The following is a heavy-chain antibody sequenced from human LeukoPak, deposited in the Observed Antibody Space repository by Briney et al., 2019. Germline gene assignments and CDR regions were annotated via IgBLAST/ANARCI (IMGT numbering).Heavy chain of an antibody. Sequence: SETLSLTCTFSGAAISSYFWSWIRQPAGRGMEWIGRIYTSGTTNYNPSLKSRVTMSVDTSKNQFSLKLSSVTAADTAVYYYARGHDTINFEYWGQGTLVTVSS. D-gene: IGHD5-24*01. V-gene: IGHV4-4*07. CDR3: ARGHDTINFEY. CDR1: GAAISSYF. CDR2: IYTSGTT. J-gene: IGHJ4*02.